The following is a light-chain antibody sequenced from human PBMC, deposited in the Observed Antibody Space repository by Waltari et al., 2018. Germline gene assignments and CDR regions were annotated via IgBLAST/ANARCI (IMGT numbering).Light chain of an antibody. CDR2: DTS. Sequence: EIVLTQSPGTLSLSPGDSATPSCRASQSVKSNELAWYQQKPGQAPRLLIYDTSTRATGIPDRFSGSGSGTDFILTISRLEAEDFVLYYCQQYGTPLTFGGGTKVEIK. J-gene: IGKJ4*01. CDR3: QQYGTPLT. CDR1: QSVKSNE. V-gene: IGKV3-20*01.